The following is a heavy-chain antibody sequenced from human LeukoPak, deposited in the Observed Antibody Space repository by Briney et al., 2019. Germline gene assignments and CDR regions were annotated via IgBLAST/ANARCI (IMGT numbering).Heavy chain of an antibody. CDR1: GGTFSSYA. D-gene: IGHD3-22*01. CDR3: AGSDRPYYYDSRGNPDY. J-gene: IGHJ4*02. V-gene: IGHV1-69*13. CDR2: IIPIFGTA. Sequence: GASVKVSCKASGGTFSSYAISWVRQAPGQGLEWMGGIIPIFGTANYAQKFQGRVTITADESTSTAYMELSSLRSEDTAVYYCAGSDRPYYYDSRGNPDYWGQGTLVTVSS.